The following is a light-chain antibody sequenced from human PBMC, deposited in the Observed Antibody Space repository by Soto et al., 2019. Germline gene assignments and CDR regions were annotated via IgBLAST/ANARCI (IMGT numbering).Light chain of an antibody. CDR1: QSISSW. Sequence: DIQMTQSPSTLAASLGDRVTITCRASQSISSWLAWYQQKPGKAPKLLIYKASSLESGVPSRLSGSGSGTEFTLTISSLQPDDFATYYCQQYNSYPSFGQGTKVDIK. CDR3: QQYNSYPS. V-gene: IGKV1-5*03. CDR2: KAS. J-gene: IGKJ1*01.